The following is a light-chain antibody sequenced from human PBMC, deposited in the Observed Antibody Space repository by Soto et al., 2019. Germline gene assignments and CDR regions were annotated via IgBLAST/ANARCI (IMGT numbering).Light chain of an antibody. CDR1: SSNIGNNY. V-gene: IGLV1-51*01. CDR3: GTWDSSLSAYV. Sequence: PGQKVTISCSGSSSNIGNNYVSWYQQLPGTAPKLLIYDNNKRPSGIPDRFSGSKSGTSATLGITGLQTGDEADYYCGTWDSSLSAYVFGTGTKVTVL. J-gene: IGLJ1*01. CDR2: DNN.